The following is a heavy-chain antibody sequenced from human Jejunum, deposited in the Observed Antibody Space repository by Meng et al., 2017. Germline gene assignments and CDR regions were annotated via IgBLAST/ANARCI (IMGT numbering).Heavy chain of an antibody. CDR1: GFTFSSYY. Sequence: EVQRVESGGGLVQPGASLRLSCAASGFTFSSYYMHWVRQVPGKGLVWVSRINTDGSSTNYADSVKGRFTISRDNAKNTLYLQMNSLRAEDTAVYYCARDKDGYNYWGQGMLVTVSS. J-gene: IGHJ4*02. D-gene: IGHD5-24*01. CDR3: ARDKDGYNY. V-gene: IGHV3-74*01. CDR2: INTDGSST.